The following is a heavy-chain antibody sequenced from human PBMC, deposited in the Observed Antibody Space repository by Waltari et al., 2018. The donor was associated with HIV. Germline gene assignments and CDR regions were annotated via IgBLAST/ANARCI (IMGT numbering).Heavy chain of an antibody. J-gene: IGHJ5*02. CDR1: GGSFSGYY. CDR3: ARVGSSGWYLGWFDP. V-gene: IGHV4-34*01. Sequence: QVQLQQWGAGLLKPSETLSLTCAVYGGSFSGYYWSWIRQPPGKGLEWIGEINHSGSTNYNPSLKSRVTISVDTSKNQFSLKLSSVTAADTAEYYCARVGSSGWYLGWFDPWGQGSLVTVSP. CDR2: INHSGST. D-gene: IGHD6-19*01.